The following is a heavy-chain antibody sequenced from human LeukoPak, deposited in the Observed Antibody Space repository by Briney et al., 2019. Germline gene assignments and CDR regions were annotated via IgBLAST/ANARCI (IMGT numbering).Heavy chain of an antibody. D-gene: IGHD5-18*01. V-gene: IGHV4-34*01. Sequence: SETLSLTCAVYGGSFSGYYWSWIRQPPGKGLEWIGEINHSGSTNCNPSLKSRVTISVDTSKNQFSLKLSSVTAADTAVYYCARGRYGYYYMDVWGKGTTVTVSS. CDR3: ARGRYGYYYMDV. CDR1: GGSFSGYY. J-gene: IGHJ6*03. CDR2: INHSGST.